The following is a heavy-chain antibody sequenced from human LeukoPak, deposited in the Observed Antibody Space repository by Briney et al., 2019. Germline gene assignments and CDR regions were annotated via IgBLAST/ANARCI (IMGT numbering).Heavy chain of an antibody. CDR1: GFTFSSYA. D-gene: IGHD3-3*01. CDR3: ATPYSDYWSGYSGH. CDR2: ISYDGSNK. V-gene: IGHV3-30-3*01. Sequence: GRSLRLSCAASGFTFSSYAMHWVRQAPGKGLEWVALISYDGSNKYYAESVKGRFTISRDNSKNTLYLQMNSLRAEDTAVYYCATPYSDYWSGYSGHWGQGTLVTVSS. J-gene: IGHJ4*02.